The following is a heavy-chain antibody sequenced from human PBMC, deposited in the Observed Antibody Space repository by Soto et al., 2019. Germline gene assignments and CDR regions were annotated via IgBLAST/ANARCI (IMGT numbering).Heavy chain of an antibody. CDR1: GGSISSSSYY. CDR3: ARSSYETDFDY. D-gene: IGHD2-2*01. J-gene: IGHJ4*02. V-gene: IGHV4-39*01. CDR2: IYYSGST. Sequence: SSETLSLTCTVSGGSISSSSYYWGWIRQPPGKGLEWIGSIYYSGSTYYNPSLKSRISVIPDTSKNLFSLQLTSVTPEDTAVYYCARSSYETDFDYWGQGTLVTVSS.